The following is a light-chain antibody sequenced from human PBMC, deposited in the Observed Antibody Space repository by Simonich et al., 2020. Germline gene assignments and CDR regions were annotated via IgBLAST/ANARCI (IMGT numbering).Light chain of an antibody. Sequence: DIVMTQSHDSLAVSLGERATINCKSSQSVLYSSNNKNYLAWYQQKPGQPPKLLIYWASTRESGVPDRFSGSGSGTDFTLSISSLQAEDVAVYYCQQYYSTPYTFVQGTKLEIK. J-gene: IGKJ2*01. CDR2: WAS. CDR1: QSVLYSSNNKNY. V-gene: IGKV4-1*01. CDR3: QQYYSTPYT.